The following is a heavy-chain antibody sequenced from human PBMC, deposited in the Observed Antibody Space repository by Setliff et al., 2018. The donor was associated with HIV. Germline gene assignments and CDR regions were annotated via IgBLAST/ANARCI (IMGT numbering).Heavy chain of an antibody. CDR1: GRSTSSSTYY. J-gene: IGHJ5*02. V-gene: IGHV4-39*01. CDR2: IYYTGNP. CDR3: ARPGMATLKVWVDN. D-gene: IGHD5-12*01. Sequence: SETLSLTCTVSGRSTSSSTYYWGWLRQPPGKGLEWIGSIYYTGNPQYNPSLKSRVTISVDTSKNQFSLQLRSVTAADTAVYYCARPGMATLKVWVDNWGQGTLVTVSS.